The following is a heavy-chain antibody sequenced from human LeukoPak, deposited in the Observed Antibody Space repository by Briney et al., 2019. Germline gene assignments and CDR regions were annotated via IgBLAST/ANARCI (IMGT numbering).Heavy chain of an antibody. D-gene: IGHD2-15*01. V-gene: IGHV3-48*01. J-gene: IGHJ6*03. CDR3: ARDRGVVGGLLSYHFYYMDV. CDR2: ITTGSSTI. CDR1: GFTFSSHD. Sequence: PGGSLRLSCAASGFTFSSHDMNWVRQAPGRGLEWISYITTGSSTIKYADSVKGRFTISRDNTKSSLYLQMNSLRAEDTAVYYCARDRGVVGGLLSYHFYYMDVWGKGTPVTVS.